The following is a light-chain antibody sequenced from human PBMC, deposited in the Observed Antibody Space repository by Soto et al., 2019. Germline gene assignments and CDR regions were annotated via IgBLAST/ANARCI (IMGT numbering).Light chain of an antibody. CDR1: QSVSSN. CDR2: GAS. J-gene: IGKJ2*01. V-gene: IGKV3-15*01. CDR3: QQDNNWPEYT. Sequence: EIVMTQSPATLSVSPGERATLSCSASQSVSSNLAWYQQKPGHAPRLLIYGASTRATGIPARFSGSGSGTEFTLNISSLQSEDFAVYYCQQDNNWPEYTFGQGTKLEIK.